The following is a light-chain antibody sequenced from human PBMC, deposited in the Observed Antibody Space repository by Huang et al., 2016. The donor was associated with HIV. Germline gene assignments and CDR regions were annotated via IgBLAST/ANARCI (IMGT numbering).Light chain of an antibody. V-gene: IGKV3-11*01. CDR3: QQRNNWPPTYT. Sequence: DIVLTQSPASLSLSPGGRATLSCRASQSVSTYLAWFRQKPGQSPRLLIYDASNRATGIPARFRGSGSGTDFTLTIDSLEPEDSAVYYCQQRNNWPPTYTFGQGTKLEIK. CDR1: QSVSTY. J-gene: IGKJ2*01. CDR2: DAS.